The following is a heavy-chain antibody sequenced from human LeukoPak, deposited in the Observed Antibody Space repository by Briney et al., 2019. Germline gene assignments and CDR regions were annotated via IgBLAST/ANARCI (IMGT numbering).Heavy chain of an antibody. V-gene: IGHV4-38-2*01. CDR3: ASSIAVAGTRWFDP. D-gene: IGHD6-19*01. Sequence: PSETLSLTCAVSGYSISSGYYWGWIRQPPGKGLEWIGSTYHSGSTYYNPSLKSRVTISVDTSKNQFSLKLSSVTAADTAVYYCASSIAVAGTRWFDPWGQGTLVTVSS. J-gene: IGHJ5*02. CDR1: GYSISSGYY. CDR2: TYHSGST.